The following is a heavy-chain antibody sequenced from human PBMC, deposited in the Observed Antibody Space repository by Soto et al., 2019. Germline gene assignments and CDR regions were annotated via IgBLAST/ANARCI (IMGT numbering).Heavy chain of an antibody. CDR1: GDTFSSYG. J-gene: IGHJ6*02. D-gene: IGHD3-10*01. V-gene: IGHV1-69*13. CDR3: ARGPRTMARRKLDV. CDR2: IIPMLGTP. Sequence: ASVKVSCKASGDTFSSYGISWVRQAPGQGLEWMGGIIPMLGTPNYTQKFRGRVTITADESTNTAYLELSSLRSDDTAVYYCARGPRTMARRKLDVWGQGTTVTVS.